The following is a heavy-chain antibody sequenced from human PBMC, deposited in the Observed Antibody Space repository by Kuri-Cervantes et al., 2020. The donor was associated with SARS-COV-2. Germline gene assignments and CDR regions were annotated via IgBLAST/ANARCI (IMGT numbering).Heavy chain of an antibody. CDR3: ARDWGYSYAEGAFDI. CDR2: IYYSGST. V-gene: IGHV4-59*01. J-gene: IGHJ3*02. CDR1: GGSFSGYY. D-gene: IGHD5-18*01. Sequence: SETLSLTCAVYGGSFSGYYLSWIRQHPGKGLEWIGYIYYSGSTNYNPSLKSRVTISVDTSKNQFSLKLSSVTAADTAVYYCARDWGYSYAEGAFDIWGQGTMVTVSS.